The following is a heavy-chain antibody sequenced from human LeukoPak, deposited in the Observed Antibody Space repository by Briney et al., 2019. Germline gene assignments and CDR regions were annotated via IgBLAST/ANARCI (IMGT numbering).Heavy chain of an antibody. CDR3: ARESGRERYFDY. D-gene: IGHD3-10*01. CDR1: GGSIISYF. V-gene: IGHV4-4*07. CDR2: IYISGST. J-gene: IGHJ4*02. Sequence: SETLSLTCTVSGGSIISYFWSWIRQPAGQGLEWIGRIYISGSTNYNPFLKSRVTMSVDTSKNQFSLKLNSMTAADTAVYYCARESGRERYFDYWGQGTLVTVSS.